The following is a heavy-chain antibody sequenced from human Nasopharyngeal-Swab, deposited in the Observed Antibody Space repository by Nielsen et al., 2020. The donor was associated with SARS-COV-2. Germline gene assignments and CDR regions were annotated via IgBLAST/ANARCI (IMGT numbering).Heavy chain of an antibody. V-gene: IGHV3-30-3*01. CDR2: ISYDGSNK. CDR1: GFTFSSYT. J-gene: IGHJ3*02. Sequence: GGSLRLSCAASGFTFSSYTMHWVRQAPGKGLEWVAVISYDGSNKYYADSVKGRFTISRDNSKNTLYLQMNSLRAEDTAVYYCARNYYDSSDAFDIWGQGTMVTVSS. CDR3: ARNYYDSSDAFDI. D-gene: IGHD3-22*01.